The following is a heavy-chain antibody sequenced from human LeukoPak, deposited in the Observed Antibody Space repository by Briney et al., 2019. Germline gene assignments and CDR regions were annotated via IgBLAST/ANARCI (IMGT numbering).Heavy chain of an antibody. D-gene: IGHD3-10*01. CDR1: GSTFSSYS. V-gene: IGHV3-48*02. J-gene: IGHJ4*02. CDR3: ARGPRTMVRGVIPFDY. CDR2: ISSGSSTI. Sequence: PGGSLRLSCAASGSTFSSYSMNWVRQAPGKGLEWVSYISSGSSTIYYADSVKGRFTISRDNAKNSLYLQMNSLRDEDTAVYYCARGPRTMVRGVIPFDYWGQGTLVTVSS.